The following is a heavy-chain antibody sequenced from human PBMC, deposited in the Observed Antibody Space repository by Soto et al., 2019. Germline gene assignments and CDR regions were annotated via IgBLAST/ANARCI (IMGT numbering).Heavy chain of an antibody. CDR3: ARRYGSAIDY. J-gene: IGHJ4*02. CDR2: IYYSGST. D-gene: IGHD1-26*01. Sequence: PSETLSRTCTVSGGPISSYYWSWIRQPPGRGLEWIGYIYYSGSTNYNPSLKSRVTISVDTSKNQFSLKLSSVTAADTAVYYCARRYGSAIDYWGQGTLVTVSS. CDR1: GGPISSYY. V-gene: IGHV4-59*08.